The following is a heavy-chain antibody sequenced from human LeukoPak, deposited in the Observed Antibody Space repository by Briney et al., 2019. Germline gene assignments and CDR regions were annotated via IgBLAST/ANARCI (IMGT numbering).Heavy chain of an antibody. CDR1: GYSISSGYL. CDR3: ANKGKYCSSTSCPPDGAFDI. D-gene: IGHD2-2*01. V-gene: IGHV4-38-2*01. Sequence: PSETLSLTCAVSGYSISSGYLWGWIRQPPGKGVGLIGSIYHSWSTYYKPTLKSGVTISVDTSKIQFSLKLSSVTAVDTDVYYCANKGKYCSSTSCPPDGAFDIWGQGTMVTVSS. CDR2: IYHSWST. J-gene: IGHJ3*02.